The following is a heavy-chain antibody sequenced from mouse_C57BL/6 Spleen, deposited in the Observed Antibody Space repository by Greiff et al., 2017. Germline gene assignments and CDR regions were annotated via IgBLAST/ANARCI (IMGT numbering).Heavy chain of an antibody. V-gene: IGHV1-82*01. CDR3: ARDYDGYFFDY. J-gene: IGHJ2*01. Sequence: QVQLQQSGPELVKPGASVKISCKASGYAFSNSWMNWVKQRPGKGLEWIGRIYPGDGGTNYNGKFKGKATLTADKSSSTAYMKLCSLTSEDSAVYFCARDYDGYFFDYWGQGTTLTVSS. CDR1: GYAFSNSW. D-gene: IGHD2-3*01. CDR2: IYPGDGGT.